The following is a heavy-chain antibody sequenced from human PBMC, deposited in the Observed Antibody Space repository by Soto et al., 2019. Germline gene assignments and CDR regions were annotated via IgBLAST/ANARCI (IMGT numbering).Heavy chain of an antibody. CDR1: GYSFTSYW. CDR3: ARMDDSSGYYYPEGDFDY. D-gene: IGHD3-22*01. CDR2: IYPGDSDT. Sequence: GESLKISCKGSGYSFTSYWIGWVRQMPGKGLEWMGIIYPGDSDTRYSPSFQGQVTISADKSISTAYLKWSSLKASDTAMYYCARMDDSSGYYYPEGDFDYWGQGTLVTVSS. J-gene: IGHJ4*02. V-gene: IGHV5-51*01.